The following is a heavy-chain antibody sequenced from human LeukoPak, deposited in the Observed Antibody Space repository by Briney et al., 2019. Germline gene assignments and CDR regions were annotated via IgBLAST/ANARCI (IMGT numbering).Heavy chain of an antibody. V-gene: IGHV4-39*01. CDR1: GGSISSSSYY. Sequence: PSETLSLTCTVSGGSISSSSYYWGWIRQPPGKGLEWIGSIYYSGSTYYNPSLKSRVTISVDTSKNQFSLKLSSVTAADTAVYYCARADSNYPHYYYMDVWGKGTTVTVSS. J-gene: IGHJ6*03. CDR3: ARADSNYPHYYYMDV. D-gene: IGHD4-11*01. CDR2: IYYSGST.